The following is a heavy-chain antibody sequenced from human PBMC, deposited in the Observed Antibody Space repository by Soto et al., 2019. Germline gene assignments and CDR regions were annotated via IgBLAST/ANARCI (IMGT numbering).Heavy chain of an antibody. J-gene: IGHJ4*02. Sequence: PSETLSLTCTASGGSISNYYWNWIRQPPGKGLEWIGYTYYSGSTNYNPSLKSRVNISVDTSKNQFSLKLSSMTAADTAVYYCARAGGYASPFSYWGQGIQVTSPQ. V-gene: IGHV4-59*01. D-gene: IGHD5-12*01. CDR1: GGSISNYY. CDR3: ARAGGYASPFSY. CDR2: TYYSGST.